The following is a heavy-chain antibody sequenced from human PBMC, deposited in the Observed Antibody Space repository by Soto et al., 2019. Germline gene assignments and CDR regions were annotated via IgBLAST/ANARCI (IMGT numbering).Heavy chain of an antibody. CDR1: GFTFSNYA. J-gene: IGHJ4*02. CDR2: MSYDGSKK. V-gene: IGHV3-30-3*01. CDR3: LTGSGSYYDF. D-gene: IGHD3-10*01. Sequence: QVPLVESGGGVVQPGRSLRLSCAASGFTFSNYAMHWVRQAPGKGLEWVAVMSYDGSKKYYADSVKGRFTISRDNSKNTLYLQMNSLRTEDTAVYYCLTGSGSYYDFWGQGTLVTVSS.